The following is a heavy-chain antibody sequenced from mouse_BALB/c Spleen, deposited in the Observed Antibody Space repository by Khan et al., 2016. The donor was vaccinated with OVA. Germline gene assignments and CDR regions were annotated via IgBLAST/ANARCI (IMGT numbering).Heavy chain of an antibody. CDR1: GFSLSRYN. CDR3: TRAYYRYDGYYAMDY. J-gene: IGHJ4*01. D-gene: IGHD2-14*01. CDR2: IWGGGGT. Sequence: VQLQESGPGLVAPSQSLSITCTVSGFSLSRYNVHWVRQPPGKGLEWLGMIWGGGGTDYTSALKSRLSISKDDSKRQVFLKMSSLQSDDTAIYXCTRAYYRYDGYYAMDYWGQGTSVTVSS. V-gene: IGHV2-6-4*01.